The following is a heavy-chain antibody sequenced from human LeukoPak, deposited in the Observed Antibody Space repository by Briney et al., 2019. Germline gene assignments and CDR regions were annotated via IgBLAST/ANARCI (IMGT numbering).Heavy chain of an antibody. CDR2: INHSGST. CDR3: ARGSPARRLGYCSSTSCYGNNWFDP. V-gene: IGHV4-34*01. D-gene: IGHD2-2*01. CDR1: GGSFSGYY. J-gene: IGHJ5*02. Sequence: SETLSLTCAVYGGSFSGYYWSWIRQPPGKGLEWIGEINHSGSTNYNPSLKSRFTISVDTSKNQFSLKLSSVTAADTAVYYCARGSPARRLGYCSSTSCYGNNWFDPWGQGTLVTVSS.